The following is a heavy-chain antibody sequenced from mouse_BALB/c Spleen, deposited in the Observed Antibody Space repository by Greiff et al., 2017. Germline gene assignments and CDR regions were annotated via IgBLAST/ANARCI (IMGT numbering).Heavy chain of an antibody. V-gene: IGHV2-4-1*01. D-gene: IGHD2-14*01. CDR2: IWSGGST. Sequence: QVQLQQSGPGLVQPSQSLSITCTVSGFSLTSYGVHWVRQSPGKGLEWLGVIWSGGSTDYNAAFISRLSISKDNSKSQVFFKMNSLQADDTAIYYCARKGGYYRYDGRRMDYWGQGTSVTVSS. CDR3: ARKGGYYRYDGRRMDY. J-gene: IGHJ4*01. CDR1: GFSLTSYG.